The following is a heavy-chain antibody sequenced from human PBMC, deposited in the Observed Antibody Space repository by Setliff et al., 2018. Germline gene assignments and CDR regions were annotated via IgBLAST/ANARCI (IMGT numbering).Heavy chain of an antibody. CDR3: AYDSSGYYPGY. CDR2: ISAYSDDT. D-gene: IGHD3-22*01. Sequence: RASVKVSCKASGHTFITFGISWVRQAPGQGLEWMGWISAYSDDTKYAEKFQGRVTMTMDTSTGTAYMELRSLRSDDTAVYICAYDSSGYYPGYWGQGTLVTVSS. CDR1: GHTFITFG. J-gene: IGHJ4*02. V-gene: IGHV1-18*01.